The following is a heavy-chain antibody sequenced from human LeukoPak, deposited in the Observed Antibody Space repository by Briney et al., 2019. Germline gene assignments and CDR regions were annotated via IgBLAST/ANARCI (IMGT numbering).Heavy chain of an antibody. D-gene: IGHD2-8*01. V-gene: IGHV4-4*07. CDR2: IYTSGST. J-gene: IGHJ5*02. CDR3: ARVYCPNGVCYNSRGWFDP. CDR1: GGSINIYY. Sequence: SETLSLTCTVSGGSINIYYWSWIRQPAGKGLEWIGRIYTSGSTNYNPSLKSRVTISVDTSKNQFSLKLSSVTAADTAVYYCARVYCPNGVCYNSRGWFDPWGQGTLVTVSS.